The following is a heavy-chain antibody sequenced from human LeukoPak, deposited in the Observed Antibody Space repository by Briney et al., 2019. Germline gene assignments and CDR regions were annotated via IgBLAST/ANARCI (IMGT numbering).Heavy chain of an antibody. D-gene: IGHD2-15*01. V-gene: IGHV3-48*01. CDR3: AREAGYCSGGSCYSGYFDL. CDR1: GFTFSSYS. Sequence: GSLRLSCAASGFTFSSYSMNWVRQAPGKGLEWVSYISSFSGTIYYADSVKGRFTISRDNAKNSLYLQMNSLRAEDTAVYYCAREAGYCSGGSCYSGYFDLWGRGTLVTVSS. CDR2: ISSFSGTI. J-gene: IGHJ2*01.